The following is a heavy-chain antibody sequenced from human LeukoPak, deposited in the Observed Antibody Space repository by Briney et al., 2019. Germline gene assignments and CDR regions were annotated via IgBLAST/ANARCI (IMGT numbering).Heavy chain of an antibody. D-gene: IGHD1-26*01. CDR3: GMFAVIVGGGLDI. Sequence: PSETLSLTCAVYGGSFSDYYFTWIRQPPGKGLEWIGDINHSGNSSYNKPLKSRVTISVDTSKNQVSLELNSVTAADTAVYYCGMFAVIVGGGLDIWGQGTVVTVSS. V-gene: IGHV4-34*01. CDR2: INHSGNS. J-gene: IGHJ3*02. CDR1: GGSFSDYY.